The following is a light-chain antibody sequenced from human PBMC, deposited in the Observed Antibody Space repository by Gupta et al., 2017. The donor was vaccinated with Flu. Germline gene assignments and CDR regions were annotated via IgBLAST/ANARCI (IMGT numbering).Light chain of an antibody. CDR1: KIGSKS. J-gene: IGLJ2*01. Sequence: SSVLTQPPSVSVAPGQTARITCGGNKIGSKSVHWYQQKPGQAPVLVVYDDTDRPSGIPERFSGSNSGTTATLTISRVEAGDEADYYCQVSDSGSDHVVFGGGTKVTVL. CDR3: QVSDSGSDHVV. V-gene: IGLV3-21*02. CDR2: DDT.